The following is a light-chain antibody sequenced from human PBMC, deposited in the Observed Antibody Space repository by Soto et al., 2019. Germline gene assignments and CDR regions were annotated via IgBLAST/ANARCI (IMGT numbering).Light chain of an antibody. J-gene: IGKJ2*01. Sequence: EIVLTQSPGILSLSPGERATLSCRASQTVSGNYLAWYQQKPGQSPRLLIYGSSDRATGIPDRFSGSGSGTDFTLTINTAEPEDFAEYYCQQYGSSPPYTFGQGTTLEI. V-gene: IGKV3-20*01. CDR1: QTVSGNY. CDR2: GSS. CDR3: QQYGSSPPYT.